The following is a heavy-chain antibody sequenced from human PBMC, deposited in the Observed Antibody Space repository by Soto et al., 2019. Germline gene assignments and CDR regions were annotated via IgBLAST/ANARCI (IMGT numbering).Heavy chain of an antibody. CDR3: VRPFIVEGSTWGY. CDR1: RFTFTAYT. D-gene: IGHD1-26*01. J-gene: IGHJ4*02. V-gene: IGHV3-21*01. CDR2: ISRTRDYI. Sequence: GGSLRLSCAASRFTFTAYTMYWVRQPPGKGLEWVASISRTRDYIYYADSVKGRFTISRDNADNSLYLQMNSLRAEDTAVYYCVRPFIVEGSTWGYWGQGA.